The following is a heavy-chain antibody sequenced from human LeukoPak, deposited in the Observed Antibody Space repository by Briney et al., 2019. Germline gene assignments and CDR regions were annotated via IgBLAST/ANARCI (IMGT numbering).Heavy chain of an antibody. J-gene: IGHJ4*02. CDR1: GFTVNRNY. V-gene: IGHV3-53*01. CDR3: ARGQGVNVPFNFDY. CDR2: IFSGGST. D-gene: IGHD3-10*01. Sequence: GGSLRLSCAASGFTVNRNYMSWVRQAPGKGLEWVSVIFSGGSTYYTDSVKGRFTISRDNSKNTLYLQLNSLRAEDTAVYYCARGQGVNVPFNFDYWGQGTLVTVSS.